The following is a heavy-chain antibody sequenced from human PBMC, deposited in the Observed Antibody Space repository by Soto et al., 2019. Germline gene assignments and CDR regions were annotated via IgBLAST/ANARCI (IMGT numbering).Heavy chain of an antibody. V-gene: IGHV3-43*01. Sequence: PGGSLRLSCAASGFTFDDYTMHWVRQAPGKGLEWVSLISWDGGSTYYADSVKGRFTISRDNSKNSLYLQMNSLRTEDTALYYCAGGKYYYDSSGPPRGACDIWGQGTMVTVSS. D-gene: IGHD3-22*01. J-gene: IGHJ3*02. CDR3: AGGKYYYDSSGPPRGACDI. CDR1: GFTFDDYT. CDR2: ISWDGGST.